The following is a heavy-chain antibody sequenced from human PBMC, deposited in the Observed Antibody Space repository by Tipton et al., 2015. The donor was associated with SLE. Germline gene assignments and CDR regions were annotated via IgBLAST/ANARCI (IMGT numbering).Heavy chain of an antibody. CDR3: ASIMGSTNPSDF. Sequence: SLRLSCAASGFSFSIYAMTWVRQAPGKGLERVSTITGGSTTYYADSVKGRFTISRDNSKKMLSLQMNSLRADDTSIYYCASIMGSTNPSDFWGQGTLVTVSS. CDR2: ITGGSTT. D-gene: IGHD1-26*01. CDR1: GFSFSIYA. V-gene: IGHV3-23*01. J-gene: IGHJ4*02.